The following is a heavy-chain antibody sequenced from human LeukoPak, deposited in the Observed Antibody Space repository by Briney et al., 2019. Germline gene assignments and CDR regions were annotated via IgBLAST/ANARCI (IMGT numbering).Heavy chain of an antibody. Sequence: GGSLRLSCAASGFTFDDYAMHWVRQAPGKGLEWVSLTSGDGGSTYYADSVKGRFTISRDNSKNSLYLQMNSLRTEDTALYYCARCLWFGEPLWFDPWGQGTLVTVSS. CDR1: GFTFDDYA. D-gene: IGHD3-10*01. CDR2: TSGDGGST. V-gene: IGHV3-43*02. J-gene: IGHJ5*02. CDR3: ARCLWFGEPLWFDP.